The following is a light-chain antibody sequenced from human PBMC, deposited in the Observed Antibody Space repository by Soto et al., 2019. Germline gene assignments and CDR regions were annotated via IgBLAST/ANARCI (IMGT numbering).Light chain of an antibody. V-gene: IGLV8-61*01. J-gene: IGLJ2*01. Sequence: QTVVTQEPSFSVSPGGTVTLTCGLSSGSVSAAYYPSWYLQTPGQTPRTLIYNTNTRSSGVPDRFSGSILGNKAALTITGAQADDESDYYCVLYMGSGISVFGGGTQLTVL. CDR3: VLYMGSGISV. CDR2: NTN. CDR1: SGSVSAAYY.